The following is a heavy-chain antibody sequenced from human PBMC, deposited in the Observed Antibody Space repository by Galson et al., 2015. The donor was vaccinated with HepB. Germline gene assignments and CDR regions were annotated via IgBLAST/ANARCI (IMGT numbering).Heavy chain of an antibody. D-gene: IGHD1-7*01. CDR3: ARDVVGTNPNWFDP. V-gene: IGHV1-3*01. Sequence: SVKVSCKASGYTFATYNIHWVRQAPGQGLEWMGWITAGNGNAKYSQDFQGRVTITRGTSASTCYMQLSGLRPEDTAVYYCARDVVGTNPNWFDPWGQGTLVTVSS. CDR2: ITAGNGNA. CDR1: GYTFATYN. J-gene: IGHJ5*02.